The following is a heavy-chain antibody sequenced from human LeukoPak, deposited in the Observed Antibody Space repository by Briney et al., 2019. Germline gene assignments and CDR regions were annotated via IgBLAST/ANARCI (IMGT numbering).Heavy chain of an antibody. D-gene: IGHD2-2*02. V-gene: IGHV4-34*01. CDR3: ARGRYCSSTSCYRRYFDY. CDR1: GGSFSGYY. CDR2: INHSGST. Sequence: SETLSLTCAVYGGSFSGYYWSWIRQPPGKGLEWIEEINHSGSTNYNPSLKSRVTISVDTSKNQFSLKLSSVTAADTAVYYCARGRYCSSTSCYRRYFDYWGQGTLVTVSS. J-gene: IGHJ4*02.